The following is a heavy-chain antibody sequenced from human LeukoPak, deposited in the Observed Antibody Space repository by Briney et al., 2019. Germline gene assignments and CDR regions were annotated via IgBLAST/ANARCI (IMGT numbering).Heavy chain of an antibody. CDR3: AKAGLRLGEFSFDY. D-gene: IGHD3-16*01. Sequence: GGSLRLSCAASGFTFDDYAMHWVRQAPGKGLEWVSGISWNSGNIVYADSVKGRFTISRDNAKNSLYLQMNSLRAEDTAVYYCAKAGLRLGEFSFDYWGQGTLVTVSS. V-gene: IGHV3-9*01. J-gene: IGHJ4*02. CDR1: GFTFDDYA. CDR2: ISWNSGNI.